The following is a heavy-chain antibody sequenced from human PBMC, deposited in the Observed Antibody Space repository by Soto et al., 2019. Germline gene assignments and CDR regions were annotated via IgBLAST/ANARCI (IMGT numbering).Heavy chain of an antibody. V-gene: IGHV4-31*02. CDR2: TYFRGNT. Sequence: QVQLPEAGPGLVKPSPTLTLTWTVSDDSITRGGFFLAWVRPLPGKGLEWLGSTYFRGNTFYNPSLTSRGTISLDPSQRRVSLRVTSVTAADTAIYFCARGGSGTYHVWGQGTLVIVSS. CDR3: ARGGSGTYHV. J-gene: IGHJ4*02. D-gene: IGHD3-10*01. CDR1: DDSITRGGFF.